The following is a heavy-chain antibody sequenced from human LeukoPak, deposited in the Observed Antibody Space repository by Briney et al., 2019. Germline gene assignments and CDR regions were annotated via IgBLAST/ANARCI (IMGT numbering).Heavy chain of an antibody. CDR1: GSTFSSYW. Sequence: GGSLRLSCAASGSTFSSYWMHWVRQAPGKGLEWVSRINNDGSDTTYADSVKGRFTVSRDNAKNTLYVEMNSLRADDTAVYYCARGLRGPDYWGQGTLVTVSS. D-gene: IGHD3-10*01. CDR2: INNDGSDT. J-gene: IGHJ4*02. CDR3: ARGLRGPDY. V-gene: IGHV3-74*01.